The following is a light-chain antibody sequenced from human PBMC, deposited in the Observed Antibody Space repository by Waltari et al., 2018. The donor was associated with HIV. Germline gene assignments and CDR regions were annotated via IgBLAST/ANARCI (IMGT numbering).Light chain of an antibody. CDR1: QSINNY. V-gene: IGKV1-39*01. CDR2: AAS. CDR3: QESYSTPWR. J-gene: IGKJ1*01. Sequence: DIQMTHSPSSLSASVGDRVTITCRSRQSINNYLNWYQPKQGKAPKLLIYAASNLQRGGPARFSGSGSGTDLTLTIRSLQPEDFETDDCQESYSTPWRLGQGTKVEIK.